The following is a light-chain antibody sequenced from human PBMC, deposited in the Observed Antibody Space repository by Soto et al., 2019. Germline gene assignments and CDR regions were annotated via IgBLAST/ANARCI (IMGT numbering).Light chain of an antibody. CDR2: DVS. CDR1: SSDVGLYNY. J-gene: IGLJ1*01. CDR3: NSYTSSGTYV. Sequence: QSVLTQPTSVSGSPGQSITISCTGTSSDVGLYNYVSWYRHLPGKAPELIIYDVSNRPSGVSNRFSGSKSANTASLTISGLQAEDEADYYCNSYTSSGTYVFGTGTRSPS. V-gene: IGLV2-14*03.